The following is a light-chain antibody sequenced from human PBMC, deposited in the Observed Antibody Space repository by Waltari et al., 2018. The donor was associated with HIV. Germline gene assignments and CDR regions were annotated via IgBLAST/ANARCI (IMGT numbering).Light chain of an antibody. CDR3: HSSDSSGTYV. CDR2: KDT. Sequence: SYELAQPPSGSVSPGQTARITCYGDALPKQYVYWYQQKPGQAPELLIYKDTERPSGIPERFSGSSSGTTVTLTISGVQAEDEADYYCHSSDSSGTYVFGTGTKVTVL. CDR1: ALPKQY. J-gene: IGLJ1*01. V-gene: IGLV3-25*03.